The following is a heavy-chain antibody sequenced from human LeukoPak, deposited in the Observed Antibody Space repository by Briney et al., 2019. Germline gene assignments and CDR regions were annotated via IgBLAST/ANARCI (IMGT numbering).Heavy chain of an antibody. V-gene: IGHV3-7*01. CDR1: GFTFSSYW. CDR2: IKQDGSEK. J-gene: IGHJ4*02. Sequence: TGGSLRLSCAASGFTFSSYWMSWVRQAPGKGLEWVANIKQDGSEKYYVDSVEGRFTISRGNAKNSLYLQMNSLRAEDTAVYYCARGTAGYHSSYFDYWGQGTLVTVSS. CDR3: ARGTAGYHSSYFDY. D-gene: IGHD3-16*02.